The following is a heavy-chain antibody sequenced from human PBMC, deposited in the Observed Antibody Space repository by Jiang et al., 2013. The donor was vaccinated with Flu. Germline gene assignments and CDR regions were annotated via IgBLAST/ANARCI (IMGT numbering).Heavy chain of an antibody. CDR2: IGADGTTI. CDR1: GFTFSPHA. Sequence: VQLVESGGGLIQPGGSLRLSCTASGFTFSPHAMAWVRQAPGKGLEWVSIIGADGTTIYYTDSVKGRFTISRDNSKNAVFLQMNSLRAEDTAVYYCAKGRIVAATHSFFDYWGQGTLVTVSS. CDR3: AKGRIVAATHSFFDY. D-gene: IGHD6-19*01. V-gene: IGHV3-23*04. J-gene: IGHJ4*02.